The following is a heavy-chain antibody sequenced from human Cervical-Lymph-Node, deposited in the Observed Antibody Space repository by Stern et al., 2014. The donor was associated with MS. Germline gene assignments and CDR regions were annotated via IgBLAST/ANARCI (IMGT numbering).Heavy chain of an antibody. J-gene: IGHJ5*02. CDR2: IYGDDDK. V-gene: IGHV2-5*02. CDR3: AHKEGYSYGSGASGFDP. CDR1: GFSLSTSGVA. Sequence: QVTLKESGPKLVKPTQTLTLTCTFSGFSLSTSGVAVGWLRQPPGKALEWLGLIYGDDDKRYSPSLKSRLTITKDTSKKQVVLTMTNMDPVDTATYYCAHKEGYSYGSGASGFDPWGQGTLVTVSS. D-gene: IGHD5-18*01.